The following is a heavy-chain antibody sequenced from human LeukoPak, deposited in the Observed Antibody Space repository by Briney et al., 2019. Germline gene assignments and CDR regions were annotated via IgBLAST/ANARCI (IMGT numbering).Heavy chain of an antibody. V-gene: IGHV3-21*01. D-gene: IGHD2-2*01. CDR2: ISISSSYM. CDR1: GFIFSTHS. J-gene: IGHJ4*02. Sequence: GGLRLSCAASGFIFSTHSMNWVRQAPGKGLEWVSSISISSSYMYYADSVKGRFTISRDNAKNSLYLQMNSLRAEDTAVYYCARGSTTKGGPSHYWGQGTLVTVPS. CDR3: ARGSTTKGGPSHY.